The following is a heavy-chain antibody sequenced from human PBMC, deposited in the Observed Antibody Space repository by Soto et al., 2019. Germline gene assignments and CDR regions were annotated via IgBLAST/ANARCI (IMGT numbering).Heavy chain of an antibody. CDR1: GGTFSSYA. CDR2: IIPIFGTA. V-gene: IGHV1-69*12. D-gene: IGHD4-4*01. CDR3: ARDHDYSIKMNYYYGMDV. Sequence: QVQLVQSGAEVKKPGSSVKVSCKASGGTFSSYAISWVRQAPGQGLEWMGGIIPIFGTANYAQKFQGRVTITADESTSTAYMELSSLRSEDTAVYYCARDHDYSIKMNYYYGMDVWGQGTTVTVSS. J-gene: IGHJ6*02.